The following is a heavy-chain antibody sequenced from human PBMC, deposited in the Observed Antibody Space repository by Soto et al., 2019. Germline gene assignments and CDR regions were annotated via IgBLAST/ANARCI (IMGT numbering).Heavy chain of an antibody. J-gene: IGHJ5*02. CDR1: GFTFSSYS. CDR3: ARGYITHRWAVPMVPRTSWFDP. CDR2: ISSSSSTI. D-gene: IGHD3-10*01. V-gene: IGHV3-48*02. Sequence: GGSLRLSCAASGFTFSSYSMNWVRQAPGKGLEWVSYISSSSSTIYYADSVKGRFTISRDNAKNSLYLQMNSLRDEDTAVYYCARGYITHRWAVPMVPRTSWFDPWGQGTLVTVSS.